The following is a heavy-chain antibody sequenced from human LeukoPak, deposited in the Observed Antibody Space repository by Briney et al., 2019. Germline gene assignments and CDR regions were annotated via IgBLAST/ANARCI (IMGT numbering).Heavy chain of an antibody. J-gene: IGHJ4*02. CDR3: ARRGNFDC. CDR2: SHYTGKT. Sequence: PSETLSLTCSVSGGSISSHYWSWIRQPPGEGLEWIGYSHYTGKTYYNPSLKSRVTMSVDTSKSQFSLRLTSVTAADTAVYYCARRGNFDCWGQGTLVTVSS. CDR1: GGSISSHY. D-gene: IGHD6-13*01. V-gene: IGHV4-59*08.